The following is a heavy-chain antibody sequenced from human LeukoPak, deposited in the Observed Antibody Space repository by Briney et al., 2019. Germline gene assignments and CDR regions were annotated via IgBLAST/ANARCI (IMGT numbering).Heavy chain of an antibody. CDR3: ARVGIYGDLSDY. CDR1: GSAISSYY. J-gene: IGHJ4*02. Sequence: SETLSLTCTVSGSAISSYYWSWIRQPPGKGLEWIGYIYFSGSTNYNPSLKSRVTISVDTSKNQFSLKLSSVTAADTAAYYCARVGIYGDLSDYWGQGTLVTVSS. D-gene: IGHD4-17*01. V-gene: IGHV4-59*01. CDR2: IYFSGST.